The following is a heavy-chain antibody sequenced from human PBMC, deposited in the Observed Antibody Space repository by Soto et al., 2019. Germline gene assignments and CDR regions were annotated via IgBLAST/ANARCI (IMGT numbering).Heavy chain of an antibody. CDR3: AQDRDVDIFATIHGASPDY. Sequence: QVQLVESGGGVVQPGRSLRLSCAASGFTFSSYAMHWVRQAPGKGLEWVAGITDGGSSTYYADSVKGRFTISRDNSKNTMYLQMNNLTAEDTAVHYSAQDRDVDIFATIHGASPDYWCPGTLVTVSS. CDR2: ITDGGSST. V-gene: IGHV3-30*18. CDR1: GFTFSSYA. J-gene: IGHJ4*02. D-gene: IGHD5-12*01.